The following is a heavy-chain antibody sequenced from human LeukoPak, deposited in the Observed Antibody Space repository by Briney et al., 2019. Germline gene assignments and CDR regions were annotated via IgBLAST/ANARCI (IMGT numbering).Heavy chain of an antibody. Sequence: PGGFLRLSCAASGFTFSSYSMHWVRQAPGKGLEWVAFIRYDGSNKYYADSVKGRFTISRDNSKNTLYLQMNGLRAEDTAVYYCAKENYSSSWHADYWGQGTLVTVSS. CDR3: AKENYSSSWHADY. D-gene: IGHD6-13*01. CDR1: GFTFSSYS. V-gene: IGHV3-30*02. J-gene: IGHJ4*02. CDR2: IRYDGSNK.